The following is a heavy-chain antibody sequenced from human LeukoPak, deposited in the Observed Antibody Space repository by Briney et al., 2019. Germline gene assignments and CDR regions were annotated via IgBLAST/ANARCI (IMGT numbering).Heavy chain of an antibody. CDR3: AKIASYNWNDELIY. J-gene: IGHJ4*02. CDR1: GFTFSNAW. Sequence: GGSLRLSCAASGFTFSNAWMSWVRQAPGKGLEWVSAISGSGGSTYYADSVKGRFTISRDNSKNTLYLQMNSLRAEDTAVYYCAKIASYNWNDELIYWGQGTLVTVSS. CDR2: ISGSGGST. D-gene: IGHD1-20*01. V-gene: IGHV3-23*01.